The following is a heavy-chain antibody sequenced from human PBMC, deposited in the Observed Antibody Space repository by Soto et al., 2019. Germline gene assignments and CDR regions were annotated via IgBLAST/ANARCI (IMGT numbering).Heavy chain of an antibody. Sequence: SETLSLTCTVSGGSISSYYWSWIRQPPGKGLEWIGYIYYSGSTNYNPSLKSRVTISVDTSKNQFSLKLSSVTAADTAVYYCARDLTYYDFWSGYSHGMDVWGQGTTVTVSS. CDR3: ARDLTYYDFWSGYSHGMDV. D-gene: IGHD3-3*01. CDR1: GGSISSYY. V-gene: IGHV4-59*01. CDR2: IYYSGST. J-gene: IGHJ6*02.